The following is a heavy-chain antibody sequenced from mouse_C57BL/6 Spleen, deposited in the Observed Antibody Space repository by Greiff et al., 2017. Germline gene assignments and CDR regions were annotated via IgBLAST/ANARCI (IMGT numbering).Heavy chain of an antibody. V-gene: IGHV1-50*01. CDR1: GYTFTSYW. J-gene: IGHJ1*03. Sequence: VQGVESGAELVKPGASVKLSCKASGYTFTSYWMQWVKQRPGQGLEWIGEIDPSDSYTNYNQKFKGKATLTVDTSSSTAYMQLSSLTSEDSAVYYCARSDYYGSSYWYFDVWGTGTTVTVSS. CDR2: IDPSDSYT. D-gene: IGHD1-1*01. CDR3: ARSDYYGSSYWYFDV.